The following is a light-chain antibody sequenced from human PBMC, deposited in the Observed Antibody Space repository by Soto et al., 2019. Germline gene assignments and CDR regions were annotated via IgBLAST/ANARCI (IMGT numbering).Light chain of an antibody. J-gene: IGLJ1*01. Sequence: QSALTQPASVSGSPGQSITISCTGTSSDVGGHNYVCWYQQHPGKVPKLMIFDVNNRPSGVSNRFSGSKSGNTASLTISGLQAEDEADYYCTSYTTSGPPYCFGTGTKLTVL. V-gene: IGLV2-14*03. CDR1: SSDVGGHNY. CDR3: TSYTTSGPPYC. CDR2: DVN.